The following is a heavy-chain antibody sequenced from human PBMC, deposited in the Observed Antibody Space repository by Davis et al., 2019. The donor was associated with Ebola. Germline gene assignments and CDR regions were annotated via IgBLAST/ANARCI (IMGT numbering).Heavy chain of an antibody. J-gene: IGHJ4*02. V-gene: IGHV1-2*02. Sequence: ASVTVSCKAFGYTFIYYYINWVRQTPGQGLEWMGRINPKSGATTYAQRFQGRVTMTRDTSSGTAYMDLGSLKSGDTAVYYCARGPAANAPLDYWGQGTLVTVSS. CDR1: GYTFIYYY. D-gene: IGHD2-2*01. CDR2: INPKSGAT. CDR3: ARGPAANAPLDY.